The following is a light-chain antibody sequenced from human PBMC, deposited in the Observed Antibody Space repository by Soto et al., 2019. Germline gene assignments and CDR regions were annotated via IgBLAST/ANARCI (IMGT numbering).Light chain of an antibody. J-gene: IGKJ2*01. V-gene: IGKV3-15*01. CDR1: QSVSSD. Sequence: EIVMTQSPATLSVSPGERATLSCRASQSVSSDLAWYHQKPGQAPRLLIYGASTRATGIPARFSGSGSGTEFTLTINSLQSEDFATYYCQQSFSTPPSFGQGTKLEIK. CDR2: GAS. CDR3: QQSFSTPPS.